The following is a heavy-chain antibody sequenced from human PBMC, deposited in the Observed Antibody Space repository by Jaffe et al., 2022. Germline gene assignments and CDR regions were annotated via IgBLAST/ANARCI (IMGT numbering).Heavy chain of an antibody. CDR2: ISGSGGST. D-gene: IGHD3-16*01. CDR1: GFTFTIYA. J-gene: IGHJ4*02. Sequence: EVQLLESGGGLVQPGGSLRLSCAASGFTFTIYAMSWVRQAPGKGLEWVSTISGSGGSTYYADSVKGRFTISRDNSKNTLYLQMNSLRAEDTAVYYCAKASGDLYQVWGYYFDYWGQGTLVTVSS. CDR3: AKASGDLYQVWGYYFDY. V-gene: IGHV3-23*01.